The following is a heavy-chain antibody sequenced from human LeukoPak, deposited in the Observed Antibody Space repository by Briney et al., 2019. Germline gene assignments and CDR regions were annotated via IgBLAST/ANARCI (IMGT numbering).Heavy chain of an antibody. CDR3: ARSTNYGGSNWYFDL. Sequence: SETLSLTCTVSGGSISSSRFYWGWIRQPPGKGLGWIGSIYYSGTTNYSPSLMSRVTMSVDTSKNQFSLKLSSVTAADTAVYYCARSTNYGGSNWYFDLWGRGTLVTVSS. CDR2: IYYSGTT. V-gene: IGHV4-39*07. CDR1: GGSISSSRFY. J-gene: IGHJ2*01. D-gene: IGHD4-23*01.